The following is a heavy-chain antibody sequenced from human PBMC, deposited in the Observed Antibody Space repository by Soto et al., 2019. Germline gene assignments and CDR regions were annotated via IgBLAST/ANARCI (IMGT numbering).Heavy chain of an antibody. CDR3: ARGKLDIVVVPAAIGGGYHYYYMDV. J-gene: IGHJ6*03. D-gene: IGHD2-2*03. CDR1: GDSVSSNSAA. Sequence: SQTLSLTCAISGDSVSSNSAAWNWIRQSPSRGLEWLGRTYYRSKWYNDYAVSVKSRITINPDTSKNQFSLQLNSVTPEDTAVYYCARGKLDIVVVPAAIGGGYHYYYMDVWGKGTTVTVSS. V-gene: IGHV6-1*01. CDR2: TYYRSKWYN.